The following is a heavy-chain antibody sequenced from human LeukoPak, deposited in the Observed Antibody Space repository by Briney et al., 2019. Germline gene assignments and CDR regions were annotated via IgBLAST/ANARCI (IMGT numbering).Heavy chain of an antibody. J-gene: IGHJ1*01. CDR2: ISAYNGNT. CDR3: ASFRYSGSASEYFQH. Sequence: ASVKVSCKASGYTFTSYGISWVRQAPGQGLEWMGWISAYNGNTNYAQKLQGRVTMTTDTSTSTAYMELRSLRSDDTAVYYCASFRYSGSASEYFQHWGQGTLVTVSS. CDR1: GYTFTSYG. D-gene: IGHD6-6*01. V-gene: IGHV1-18*01.